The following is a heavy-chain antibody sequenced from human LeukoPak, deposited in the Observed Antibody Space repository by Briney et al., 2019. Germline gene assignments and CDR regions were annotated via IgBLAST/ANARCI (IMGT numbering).Heavy chain of an antibody. D-gene: IGHD3-9*01. J-gene: IGHJ4*02. CDR3: AKEVSNDILTPSDS. Sequence: GGSLRLSCAASGFTFSTCAMSWVRQAPGKGLEWVSSISGSGATTYYVDSVKGQFIISRDNSKNTLYLQMNSLRAEDTAVYYCAKEVSNDILTPSDSWGQGSLVTVSS. CDR1: GFTFSTCA. CDR2: ISGSGATT. V-gene: IGHV3-23*01.